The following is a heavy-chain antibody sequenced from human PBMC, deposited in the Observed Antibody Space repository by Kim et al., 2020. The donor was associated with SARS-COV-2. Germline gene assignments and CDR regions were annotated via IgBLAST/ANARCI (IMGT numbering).Heavy chain of an antibody. V-gene: IGHV4-30-2*04. D-gene: IGHD3-22*01. Sequence: NPSLKGRVPISVASSKNQFSLKLSSVTAADTAVYYCARTSGSSGYWAFDIWGQGTMVTVSS. J-gene: IGHJ3*02. CDR3: ARTSGSSGYWAFDI.